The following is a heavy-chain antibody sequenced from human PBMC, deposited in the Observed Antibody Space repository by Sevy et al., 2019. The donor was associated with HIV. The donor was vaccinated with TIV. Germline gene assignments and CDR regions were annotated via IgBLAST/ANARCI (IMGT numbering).Heavy chain of an antibody. V-gene: IGHV3-30*19. Sequence: GGSLRLSCAASGFTFDYYGMHWVRQGPGKGLEWVAVVSFDGGNKYYPDSVKGRFTVSRDNSKNTLFLQMDSLRGEDTAVYYCARGPYSSGLRFDYWGQGTLVTVSS. J-gene: IGHJ4*02. CDR3: ARGPYSSGLRFDY. CDR2: VSFDGGNK. CDR1: GFTFDYYG. D-gene: IGHD6-19*01.